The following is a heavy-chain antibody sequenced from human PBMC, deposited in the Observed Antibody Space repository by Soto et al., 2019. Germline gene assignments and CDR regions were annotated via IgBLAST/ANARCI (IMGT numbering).Heavy chain of an antibody. J-gene: IGHJ4*02. Sequence: FTFSTYAMHWVRQAPGKGLEWVAVISYDGSNKHYADSVKGRFTISRDNSKNTLYLQMSSLRVEDTAIYYCAKDYTVAADPSSVILFDYWGQGALVTVSS. D-gene: IGHD2-15*01. CDR1: FTFSTYA. V-gene: IGHV3-30*04. CDR2: ISYDGSNK. CDR3: AKDYTVAADPSSVILFDY.